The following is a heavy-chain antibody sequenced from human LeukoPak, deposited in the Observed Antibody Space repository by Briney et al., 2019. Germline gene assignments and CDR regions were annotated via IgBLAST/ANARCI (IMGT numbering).Heavy chain of an antibody. V-gene: IGHV4-34*01. CDR2: ISQSGST. CDR3: ARALGAFDI. Sequence: SETLSLTCGVSGGSFSFYHWSWIRQPPGKGLEWIGEISQSGSTNYNPSLKSRVNISLDTSENQFSLKLSSVTAADTAVYYCARALGAFDIWGQGTMVTVSS. J-gene: IGHJ3*02. CDR1: GGSFSFYH.